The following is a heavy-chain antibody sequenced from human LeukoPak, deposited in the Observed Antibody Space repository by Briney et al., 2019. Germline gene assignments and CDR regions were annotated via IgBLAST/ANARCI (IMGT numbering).Heavy chain of an antibody. D-gene: IGHD6-19*01. Sequence: ASVKVSCKASGYAFTSSAISWVRQAPGQGLEWMGWITVYSGNTNYAQKLQGRVTMTTDTSTRTAYMELRSLRSDDTAVYYCARGRTTVAGDCDYWGQGTLVTVSS. CDR1: GYAFTSSA. J-gene: IGHJ4*02. V-gene: IGHV1-18*01. CDR2: ITVYSGNT. CDR3: ARGRTTVAGDCDY.